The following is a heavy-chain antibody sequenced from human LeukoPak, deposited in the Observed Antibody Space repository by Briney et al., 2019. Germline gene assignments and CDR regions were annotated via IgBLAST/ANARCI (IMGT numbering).Heavy chain of an antibody. CDR1: GGSFSGHS. CDR3: AAYDFWSGYRPFDY. J-gene: IGHJ4*02. CDR2: ISHTGTI. V-gene: IGHV4-34*01. Sequence: SETLSLTCAVYGGSFSGHSWSWIRQAPGRGLEWIGEISHTGTINYNPSLKSRVTISADTSKNQFSLRLSSVTAADTAVYYCAAYDFWSGYRPFDYWGQGTLVTVSS. D-gene: IGHD3-3*01.